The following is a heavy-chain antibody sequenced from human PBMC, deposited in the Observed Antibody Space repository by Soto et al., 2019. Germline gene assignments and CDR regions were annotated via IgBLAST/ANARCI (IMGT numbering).Heavy chain of an antibody. CDR3: AKGRGGSGSLTPRVDF. J-gene: IGHJ4*02. D-gene: IGHD3-10*01. CDR2: ISGGGDTT. V-gene: IGHV3-23*01. Sequence: EVQLLESGGGLVQPGGSLRLSCAASGFTFNNYAMTWVRQAPGKGLEWVSAISGGGDTTSYADSAKGRFTVSRDGSKNTLYLQMSHLRAEDTALYCCAKGRGGSGSLTPRVDFWGQGTLVTVSS. CDR1: GFTFNNYA.